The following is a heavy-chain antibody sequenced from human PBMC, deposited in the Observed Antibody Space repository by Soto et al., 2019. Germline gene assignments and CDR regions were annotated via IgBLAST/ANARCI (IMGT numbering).Heavy chain of an antibody. CDR2: MNPNSGGT. J-gene: IGHJ4*02. D-gene: IGHD5-12*01. V-gene: IGHV1-2*04. CDR1: GYTFTSYD. CDR3: ARGRWLQFGYFDY. Sequence: GASVKVSCKASGYTFTSYDINWVRQATGQGLEWMGWMNPNSGGTNYAQKFQGWVTMTRDTSISTAYMELSRLRSDDTAVYYCARGRWLQFGYFDYWGQGTLVTVSS.